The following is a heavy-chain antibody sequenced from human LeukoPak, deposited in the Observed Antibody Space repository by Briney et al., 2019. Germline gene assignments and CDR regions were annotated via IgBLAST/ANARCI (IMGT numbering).Heavy chain of an antibody. J-gene: IGHJ4*02. Sequence: GGSLRLSCTASGFTFRSYWMSWVRQAPGKGVEGVANIKQDGSDKYYVDSMKGRFTISSDNAKNSVYLQMNSLRAEDTAVYYCARDGVATINYWGQGTLVTVYS. CDR1: GFTFRSYW. CDR2: IKQDGSDK. CDR3: ARDGVATINY. V-gene: IGHV3-7*01. D-gene: IGHD5-24*01.